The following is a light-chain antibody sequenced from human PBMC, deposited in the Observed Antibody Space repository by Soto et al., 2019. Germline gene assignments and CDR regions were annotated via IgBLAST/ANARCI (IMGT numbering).Light chain of an antibody. Sequence: EILLTQSPSTLSFSPGEGVTLSCRASESVTVNSLAWYQQKPGQAPRLLIYGASTRATGIPARFSGSGSETEFTLTISSLQAEDSAVYFCQQYNNWPTWKFGQGTKVDIK. V-gene: IGKV3-15*01. CDR1: ESVTVN. CDR2: GAS. J-gene: IGKJ1*01. CDR3: QQYNNWPTWK.